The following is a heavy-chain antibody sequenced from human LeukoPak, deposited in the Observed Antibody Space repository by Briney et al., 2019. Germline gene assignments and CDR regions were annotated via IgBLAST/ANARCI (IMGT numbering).Heavy chain of an antibody. CDR3: ARSHCGGDCYSSRWQVLYGYYYYYMDV. V-gene: IGHV4-34*01. Sequence: PSETLSLTCAVYGGSFRGFYWSWIRQSPGKGLEWLGEINHGGDSSYNPSLKSRLTFSVDMSKNQFSLKLRSLTAADTAVYYCARSHCGGDCYSSRWQVLYGYYYYYMDVWGKGPTVTVSS. CDR1: GGSFRGFY. J-gene: IGHJ6*03. D-gene: IGHD2-21*02. CDR2: INHGGDS.